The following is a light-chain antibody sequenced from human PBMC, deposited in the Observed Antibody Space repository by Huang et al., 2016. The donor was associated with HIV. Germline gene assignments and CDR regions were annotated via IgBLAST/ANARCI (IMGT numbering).Light chain of an antibody. CDR2: SAS. Sequence: VIWMTQSPPLLSASTGDRVTINCRVSQDINTYLAWYQQKPGKAPRLLIYSASVLQNGVPPRFNGSGSGTQFTLTISCLQTEDFATYYCQQYHAFPLIFGAGTKVEI. J-gene: IGKJ4*01. CDR3: QQYHAFPLI. V-gene: IGKV1D-8*03. CDR1: QDINTY.